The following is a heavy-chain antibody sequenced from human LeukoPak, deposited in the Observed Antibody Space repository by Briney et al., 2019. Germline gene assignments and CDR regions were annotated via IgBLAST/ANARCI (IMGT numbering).Heavy chain of an antibody. CDR3: ARAGSYSNYYFDY. Sequence: SETLSLTCTVSGYSISSGYYWGWIRQPPGKGLEWIGSGSTYYNPSLKSRVTISVDTSKNQFSLKLSSVTAADTAVYYCARAGSYSNYYFDYWGQGTLVTVSS. CDR2: SGST. J-gene: IGHJ4*02. V-gene: IGHV4-38-2*02. D-gene: IGHD4-11*01. CDR1: GYSISSGYY.